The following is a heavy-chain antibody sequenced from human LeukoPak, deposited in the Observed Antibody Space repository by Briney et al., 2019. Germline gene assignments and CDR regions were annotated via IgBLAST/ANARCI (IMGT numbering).Heavy chain of an antibody. CDR1: GGTFSSYA. V-gene: IGHV1-69*04. CDR2: IIPILGIA. D-gene: IGHD2-2*01. Sequence: GASVKVSCKASGGTFSSYAISWVRQAPGQGLEWMGRIIPILGIANYAQKFQGRVTITADKSTSTAYMELSSLTSEDPAVYYCARVVVVPAAMRDLYYYGMDVWGQGTTVTVSS. J-gene: IGHJ6*02. CDR3: ARVVVVPAAMRDLYYYGMDV.